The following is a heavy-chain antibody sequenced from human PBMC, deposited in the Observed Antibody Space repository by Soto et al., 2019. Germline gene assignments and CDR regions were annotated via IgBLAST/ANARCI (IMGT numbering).Heavy chain of an antibody. CDR2: IYYSGST. Sequence: QVQLQESGPGLVKPSETLSLTCTVSGGSISSYYWSWIRQPPGKGLEWIGYIYYSGSTNYNPSLKGRVTISVDPSTNQFYLKLPSVTAADTAVYYCARRYGGNFDYWGQGTLVTVSS. CDR3: ARRYGGNFDY. CDR1: GGSISSYY. D-gene: IGHD1-26*01. J-gene: IGHJ4*02. V-gene: IGHV4-59*01.